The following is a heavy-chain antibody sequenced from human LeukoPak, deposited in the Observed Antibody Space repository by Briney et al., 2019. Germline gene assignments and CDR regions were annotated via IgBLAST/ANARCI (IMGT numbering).Heavy chain of an antibody. D-gene: IGHD3-3*01. CDR2: IYYSGST. CDR1: GGSISSSSYY. V-gene: IGHV4-39*01. Sequence: SETLSLTCTVSGGSISSSSYYSGWIRQPPGKGLEWIGRIYYSGSTYYNPSLKTPVTISVDTPKHPFSQKLSSVTAAGRAVYYCARFFVSGIYYYYYMDVWGKGTTVTVSS. J-gene: IGHJ6*03. CDR3: ARFFVSGIYYYYYMDV.